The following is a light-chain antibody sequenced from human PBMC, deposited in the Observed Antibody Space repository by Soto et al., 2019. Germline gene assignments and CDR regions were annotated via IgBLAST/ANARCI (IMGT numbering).Light chain of an antibody. V-gene: IGLV2-14*01. J-gene: IGLJ1*01. Sequence: QSALTQPASVSGSPGQSITISCTGTSSDVGGYDYVSWYQIHPGKAPELMVFEVSNRPSGVSYRFSGSKSGNTASLTISGLQAEDEADYFCSSYSISTAYLFGTGTKLTVL. CDR3: SSYSISTAYL. CDR2: EVS. CDR1: SSDVGGYDY.